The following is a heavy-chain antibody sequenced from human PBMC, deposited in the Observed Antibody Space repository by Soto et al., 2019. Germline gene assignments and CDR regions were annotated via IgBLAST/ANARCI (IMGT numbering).Heavy chain of an antibody. CDR3: AKELTRGDVLTTLHY. V-gene: IGHV3-9*01. CDR1: GFTFYDYA. Sequence: PGGSLRLSCAASGFTFYDYAMDWVRQAPGKGLEWVSGISWNSGNIGYADSVKGRFTISRDNAKNSLSLQMDSLRSEDTALYYCAKELTRGDVLTTLHYWGQGTPLTVSS. J-gene: IGHJ4*02. D-gene: IGHD3-9*01. CDR2: ISWNSGNI.